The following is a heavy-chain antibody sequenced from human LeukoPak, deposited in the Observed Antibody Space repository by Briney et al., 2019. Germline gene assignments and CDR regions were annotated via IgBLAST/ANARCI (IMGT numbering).Heavy chain of an antibody. CDR2: INHSGST. Sequence: SETLSLTCAVYGGSFSGYYWSWIRQPPGKGLEWIGEINHSGSTNYNPSLKSRVTISVDTSKNQFSLKLSSVTAADTAVYYCARHPPGRWFDPWGQGTLVTVSS. J-gene: IGHJ5*02. CDR1: GGSFSGYY. V-gene: IGHV4-34*01. CDR3: ARHPPGRWFDP.